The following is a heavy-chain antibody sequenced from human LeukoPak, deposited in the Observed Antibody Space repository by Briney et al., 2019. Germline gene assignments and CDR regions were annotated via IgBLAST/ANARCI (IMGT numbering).Heavy chain of an antibody. CDR2: ISYDGSNK. D-gene: IGHD1-14*01. CDR1: GFTFSSYA. V-gene: IGHV3-30-3*02. Sequence: GGSLRLSCAASGFTFSSYAMHWVRQAPGKGLEWVAVISYDGSNKYYADSVKGRFTISRDNSKNTLYLQMNSLRAEDTAVYYCAKRPDGGPFDYWGQGTLVTVSS. J-gene: IGHJ4*02. CDR3: AKRPDGGPFDY.